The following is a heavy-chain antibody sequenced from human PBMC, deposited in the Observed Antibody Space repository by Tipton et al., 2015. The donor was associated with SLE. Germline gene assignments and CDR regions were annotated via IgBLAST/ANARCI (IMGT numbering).Heavy chain of an antibody. CDR2: MNPNSGNT. V-gene: IGHV1-8*01. Sequence: QVQLVQSGAEVKKPGASVKVSCKASGYTFTSYDINWVRQATGQGLEWMGWMNPNSGNTGYAQKFQGRVTMTTDTSTSTAYMELRSLRSDDTAVYYCARAQEDIVVVPAATAPFFDYWGQGTLVTVSS. CDR1: GYTFTSYD. CDR3: ARAQEDIVVVPAATAPFFDY. J-gene: IGHJ4*02. D-gene: IGHD2-2*01.